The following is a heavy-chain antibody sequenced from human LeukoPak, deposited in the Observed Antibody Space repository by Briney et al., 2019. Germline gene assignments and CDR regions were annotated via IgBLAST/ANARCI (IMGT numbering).Heavy chain of an antibody. V-gene: IGHV3-23*01. J-gene: IGHJ4*02. CDR3: AKDHGVAVAGTSYYFDY. Sequence: GGSLRLSCAASGFTFSSYAMSWVRQAPGKGLEWVSAISGSGGSTYYADSVKGRFTISRDNSKNTLYLQMNSLRAEDTAVYYCAKDHGVAVAGTSYYFDYWGQGTLVTVSS. CDR2: ISGSGGST. CDR1: GFTFSSYA. D-gene: IGHD6-19*01.